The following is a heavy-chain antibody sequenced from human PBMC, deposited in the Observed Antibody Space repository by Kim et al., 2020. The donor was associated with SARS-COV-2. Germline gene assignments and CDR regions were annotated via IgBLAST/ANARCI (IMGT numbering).Heavy chain of an antibody. V-gene: IGHV5-10-1*01. Sequence: NYSPSFQGNVTISADKSISTAYLQWSSLKASDTAMYYCARHKLRSGRFDYWGQGTLVTVSS. CDR3: ARHKLRSGRFDY. D-gene: IGHD6-19*01. J-gene: IGHJ4*02.